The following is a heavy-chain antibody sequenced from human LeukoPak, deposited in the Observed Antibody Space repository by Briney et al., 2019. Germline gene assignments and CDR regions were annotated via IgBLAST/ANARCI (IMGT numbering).Heavy chain of an antibody. CDR3: ARDRRGAGYYSGGRCPRWFYFDY. CDR1: GYTFTSYY. Sequence: ASVKVSCKASGYTFTSYYIHWVRQAPGQGLEWMGIINPSGGSTSYAQKFQGRVTMTRDTSTSTVYMELSSLRSEDTAVYYCARDRRGAGYYSGGRCPRWFYFDYWGQGTLGTVSS. V-gene: IGHV1-46*01. J-gene: IGHJ4*02. CDR2: INPSGGST. D-gene: IGHD2-15*01.